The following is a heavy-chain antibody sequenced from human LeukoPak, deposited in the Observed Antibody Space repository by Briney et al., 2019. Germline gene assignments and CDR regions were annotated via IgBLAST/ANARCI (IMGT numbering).Heavy chain of an antibody. CDR2: INAGNGHT. CDR1: GYTFTSYA. J-gene: IGHJ6*04. Sequence: GASVKVSCKASGYTFTSYAMHWVRQAPGQRLEWMGWINAGNGHTKYSQKCQGRVNITRDTSASTAYMELSSLRSEDAAVYYCAREYCSSTSCPYYYYYYGMDVWGKGTTVTVSS. CDR3: AREYCSSTSCPYYYYYYGMDV. D-gene: IGHD2-2*01. V-gene: IGHV1-3*01.